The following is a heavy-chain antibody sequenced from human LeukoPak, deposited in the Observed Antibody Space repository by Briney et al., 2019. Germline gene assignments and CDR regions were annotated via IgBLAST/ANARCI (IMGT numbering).Heavy chain of an antibody. J-gene: IGHJ5*02. Sequence: GASVKVSCKASGYTFTGYYMHWVRQAPGQGLEWMGWINPNSGGTNYAQKFQGWVTMTRDTSISTAYMELSSLRSEDTAVYYCARVKITMVRGVRTLDWFDPWGQGTLVTVSS. CDR1: GYTFTGYY. CDR3: ARVKITMVRGVRTLDWFDP. CDR2: INPNSGGT. V-gene: IGHV1-2*04. D-gene: IGHD3-10*01.